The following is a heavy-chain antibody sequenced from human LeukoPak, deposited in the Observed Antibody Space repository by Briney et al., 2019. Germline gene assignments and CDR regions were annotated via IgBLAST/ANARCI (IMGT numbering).Heavy chain of an antibody. CDR2: IEQDGSEK. V-gene: IGHV3-7*01. Sequence: GGSLRLSCAASGFTFSSYWMSWVRQAPGKGLEWVANIEQDGSEKYYVDSVKGRFTISRDNAKNSLNLQMNSLRAEDTAVYYCARDRREIKLWPREYYYYYMDVWGKGTTVTISS. J-gene: IGHJ6*03. D-gene: IGHD5-18*01. CDR1: GFTFSSYW. CDR3: ARDRREIKLWPREYYYYYMDV.